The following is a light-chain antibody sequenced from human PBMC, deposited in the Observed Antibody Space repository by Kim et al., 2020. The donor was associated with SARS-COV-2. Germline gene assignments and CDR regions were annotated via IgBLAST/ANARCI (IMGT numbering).Light chain of an antibody. Sequence: SYELIQPPSVSVAPGKTARVSCGGNSIGSKSVHWYQQKSGQAPDLVMYYDSDRPSGIPERFSGSNSGNTATLTISRVEAGDEADYYCQVWDSSSDHRVVFGGGTQLTVL. CDR1: SIGSKS. CDR2: YDS. CDR3: QVWDSSSDHRVV. J-gene: IGLJ2*01. V-gene: IGLV3-21*04.